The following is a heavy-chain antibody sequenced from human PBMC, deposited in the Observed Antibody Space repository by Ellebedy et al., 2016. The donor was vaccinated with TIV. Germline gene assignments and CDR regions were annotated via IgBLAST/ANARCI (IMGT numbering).Heavy chain of an antibody. Sequence: GESLKISCAASGFTFSSHDMHWVRQPTGKGLEWVSGITSAGDTYYLGSVKGRFIISRDSAKNSLYLQMNSLRAADTAVYYCARATSGFDYWGQGALATVSS. V-gene: IGHV3-13*01. J-gene: IGHJ4*02. D-gene: IGHD5-24*01. CDR3: ARATSGFDY. CDR1: GFTFSSHD. CDR2: ITSAGDT.